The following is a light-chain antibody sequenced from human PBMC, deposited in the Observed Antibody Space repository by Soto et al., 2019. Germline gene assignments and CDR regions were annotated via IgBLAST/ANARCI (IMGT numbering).Light chain of an antibody. CDR3: QQYDNWPKT. CDR1: QSISDN. Sequence: EIVMTQSPATLSVSPGERATLSCRASQSISDNLAWYQQKPGQAPRLLIYAASTRATGIPARISGSGSGTEFTLTISSLQSEDFAVYYCQQYDNWPKTFGQGTKVEIK. CDR2: AAS. V-gene: IGKV3-15*01. J-gene: IGKJ1*01.